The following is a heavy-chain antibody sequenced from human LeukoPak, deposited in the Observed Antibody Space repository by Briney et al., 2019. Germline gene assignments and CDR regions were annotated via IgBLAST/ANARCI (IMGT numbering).Heavy chain of an antibody. V-gene: IGHV4-39*01. CDR3: ATWRTAKTGFDY. CDR1: GGSISNNNYY. D-gene: IGHD1-1*01. Sequence: SETLSLTCTVSGGSISNNNYYWAWIRQPPGKGLECIGSIYYSGSPYYNPSLKSRVTISVDTSKNQFSLRLSSVTAADTAVYYCATWRTAKTGFDYWGQGTLVTVPS. CDR2: IYYSGSP. J-gene: IGHJ4*02.